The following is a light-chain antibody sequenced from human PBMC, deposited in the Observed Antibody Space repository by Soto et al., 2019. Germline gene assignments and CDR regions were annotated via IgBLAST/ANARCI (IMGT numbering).Light chain of an antibody. CDR3: HQYNNWPPYT. V-gene: IGKV3-15*01. Sequence: EIVMTQSPATLSVFPGERATLSCRASQSVSTNLAWYQQKPGQAPRLLIYGASARATGIPARFSGSGSGTEFTLTISSLQSEDFAVYSCHQYNNWPPYTFGQGTKLAIK. CDR2: GAS. J-gene: IGKJ2*01. CDR1: QSVSTN.